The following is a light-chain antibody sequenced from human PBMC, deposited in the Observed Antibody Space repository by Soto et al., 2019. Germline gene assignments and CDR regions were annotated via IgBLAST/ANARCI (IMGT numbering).Light chain of an antibody. CDR1: QGIGST. V-gene: IGKV3-15*01. CDR2: GAS. Sequence: EIVMTQSPATLSVSPGERATLSCRASQGIGSTLAWYQQKPGQTPRLLIYGASTRATGVPARFSGSGSGTEFTLTINSLQSEDFAVYYCQRCNNWPLTFGGGTKVEIK. CDR3: QRCNNWPLT. J-gene: IGKJ4*01.